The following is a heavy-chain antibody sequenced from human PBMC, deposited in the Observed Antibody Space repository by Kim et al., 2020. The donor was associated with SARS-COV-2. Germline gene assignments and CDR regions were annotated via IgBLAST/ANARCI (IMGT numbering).Heavy chain of an antibody. D-gene: IGHD6-13*01. J-gene: IGHJ4*02. CDR3: ARDKSSSWQGVEN. Sequence: ADSVKGRLTISRDNSKNTLYLQMNSLRAEDTAVYYCARDKSSSWQGVENWGQGTLVTVSS. V-gene: IGHV3-66*01.